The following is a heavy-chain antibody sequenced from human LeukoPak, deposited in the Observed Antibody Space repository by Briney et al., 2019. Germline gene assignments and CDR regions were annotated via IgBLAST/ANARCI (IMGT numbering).Heavy chain of an antibody. CDR3: AKPVVDTAIGDAFDI. J-gene: IGHJ3*02. Sequence: PGRSLRLSCAASGFTFSSYGMHWVRQAPGKGLEWVAVISYDGSNKYYADSVKGRFTISRANSKNTLYLQMNSLRAEDTAVYYCAKPVVDTAIGDAFDIWGQGTMVTVSS. CDR1: GFTFSSYG. CDR2: ISYDGSNK. V-gene: IGHV3-30*18. D-gene: IGHD5-18*01.